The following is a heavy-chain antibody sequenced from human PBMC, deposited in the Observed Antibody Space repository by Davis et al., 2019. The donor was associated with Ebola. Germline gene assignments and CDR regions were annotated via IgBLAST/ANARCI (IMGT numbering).Heavy chain of an antibody. CDR2: IMRDGSSE. Sequence: GESLKISCVASGFTFSQYGMHWVRQAPGKGLEWVTFIMRDGSSEFYADSVKGRFTISRDNSKNTLYLEMKSLRVEDTAVYYCASSYEWPHSLRYWGQGTLVTVSS. J-gene: IGHJ4*02. CDR1: GFTFSQYG. V-gene: IGHV3-30*02. CDR3: ASSYEWPHSLRY. D-gene: IGHD3-16*01.